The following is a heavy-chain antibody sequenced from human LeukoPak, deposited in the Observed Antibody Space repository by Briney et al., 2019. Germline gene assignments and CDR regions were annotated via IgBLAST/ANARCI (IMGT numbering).Heavy chain of an antibody. V-gene: IGHV3-23*01. CDR3: AKDGAYSGYDPGAYFDY. J-gene: IGHJ4*02. CDR1: GFTFSSYA. CDR2: ISGSGGST. D-gene: IGHD5-12*01. Sequence: PGGSLRLSCAASGFTFSSYAMSWVRQAPGKGLEWVSAISGSGGSTYYADSVKGRFTISRDNSKNTLYLQMNSLRAEDTAVYYCAKDGAYSGYDPGAYFDYWGQGTLVTVSS.